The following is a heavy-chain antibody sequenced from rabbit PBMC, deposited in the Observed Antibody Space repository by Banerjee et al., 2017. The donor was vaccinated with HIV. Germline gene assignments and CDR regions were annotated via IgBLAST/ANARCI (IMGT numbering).Heavy chain of an antibody. CDR3: ARDLSGVIGWNLNL. CDR1: GFDLDNYYY. V-gene: IGHV1S40*01. D-gene: IGHD1-1*01. CDR2: IYTGSSGST. J-gene: IGHJ4*01. Sequence: QSLEESGGDLVKPGASLTLTCTASGFDLDNYYYMCWVRQAPGKGLELIACIYTGSSGSTYYASWAKGRFTISKTSWTTVTLQMTSLTAADTATYFCARDLSGVIGWNLNLWGQGTLVTVS.